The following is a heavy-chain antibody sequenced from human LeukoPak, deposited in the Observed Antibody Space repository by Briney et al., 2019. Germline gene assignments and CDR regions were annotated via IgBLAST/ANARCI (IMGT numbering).Heavy chain of an antibody. J-gene: IGHJ4*02. Sequence: GGSLRLSCAASGFTFNNAWMSWVRHAAGKGLEWVGRIKNKADGGTPDYAAPVKGRFTILRDDSKYSMYMERNNQKTEDTGVYYCTTDPGHALDYWGQGTLVTVSS. V-gene: IGHV3-15*05. D-gene: IGHD7-27*01. CDR2: IKNKADGGTP. CDR3: TTDPGHALDY. CDR1: GFTFNNAW.